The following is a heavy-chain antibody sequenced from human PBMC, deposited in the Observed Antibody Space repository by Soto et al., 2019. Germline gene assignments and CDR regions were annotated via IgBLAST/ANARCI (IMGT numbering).Heavy chain of an antibody. CDR1: GGSISSSNL. CDR3: ARGPLYMVRGVIALYYFDY. J-gene: IGHJ4*02. Sequence: SETLSLTCAVSGGSISSSNLWSWVRQPPGKGLEWIGEIYHSGSTNYNPSLKSRVTISVDTSKNQFSLKLSSVTAADTAVYYCARGPLYMVRGVIALYYFDYWGQGTLVTVSS. D-gene: IGHD3-10*01. CDR2: IYHSGST. V-gene: IGHV4-4*02.